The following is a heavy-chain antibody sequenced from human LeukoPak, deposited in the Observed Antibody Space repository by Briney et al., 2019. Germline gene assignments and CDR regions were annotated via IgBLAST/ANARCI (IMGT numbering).Heavy chain of an antibody. CDR1: GGSISSRY. CDR3: VRGQGWLPDY. J-gene: IGHJ4*02. V-gene: IGHV4-59*11. D-gene: IGHD5-12*01. Sequence: SEILSLTCTVSGGSISSRYYNWIRQPPGKGLEWVGYIHSSGTTIYNPSLMSRVTMSLDTSKNQFSLKLSSVTTADTAVYYCVRGQGWLPDYWGQETLVTVSS. CDR2: IHSSGTT.